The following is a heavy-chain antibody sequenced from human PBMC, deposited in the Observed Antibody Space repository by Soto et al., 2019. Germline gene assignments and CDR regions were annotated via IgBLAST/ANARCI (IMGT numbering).Heavy chain of an antibody. Sequence: NPSETLSLTCTVSGGSISSGGYYWSWIRQHPGKGLEWIGYIYYSGSTYYNPSLKSRVTISVDTSKNQFSLKLSSVTAADTAVYYCARDCSGGSCYSGAGYGMDVWGQGTTVTVSS. V-gene: IGHV4-31*03. CDR3: ARDCSGGSCYSGAGYGMDV. D-gene: IGHD2-15*01. CDR2: IYYSGST. J-gene: IGHJ6*02. CDR1: GGSISSGGYY.